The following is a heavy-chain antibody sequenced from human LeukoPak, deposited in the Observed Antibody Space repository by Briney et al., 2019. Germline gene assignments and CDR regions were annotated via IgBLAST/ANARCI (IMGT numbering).Heavy chain of an antibody. D-gene: IGHD2-2*01. V-gene: IGHV3-30-3*01. CDR1: GFTFSRYA. J-gene: IGHJ4*02. Sequence: GGSLRLSCAASGFTFSRYAMHWVRQAPGKGLEWVAVISYDGSNKYYVDSVKGRFTISRDNSKNTLYLQMNSLRAEDTAVYYCARDGIIVVVPAASYFDYWGQGTLVTASS. CDR3: ARDGIIVVVPAASYFDY. CDR2: ISYDGSNK.